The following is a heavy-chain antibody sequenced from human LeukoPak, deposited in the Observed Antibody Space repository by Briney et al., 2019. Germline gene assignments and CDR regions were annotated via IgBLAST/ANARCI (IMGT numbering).Heavy chain of an antibody. Sequence: SGTLYLTCAVSGGSISSSNWWSWVRQPPGKGLEWIGEIYHSGSTNYNPSLKSRVTISVDKSKNQFSLKLSSVTAADTAVYYCARDKAVTTEVTQHFQHWGQGTLVTVSS. J-gene: IGHJ1*01. CDR2: IYHSGST. CDR3: ARDKAVTTEVTQHFQH. CDR1: GGSISSSNW. D-gene: IGHD4-23*01. V-gene: IGHV4-4*02.